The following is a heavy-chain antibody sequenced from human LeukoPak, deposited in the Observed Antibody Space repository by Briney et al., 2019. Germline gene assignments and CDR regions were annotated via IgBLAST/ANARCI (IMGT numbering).Heavy chain of an antibody. V-gene: IGHV3-30*19. CDR3: ARDSGYDFWSGYSTYGMDV. J-gene: IGHJ6*02. CDR2: ISYDGSNK. D-gene: IGHD3-3*01. Sequence: GGSLRLSCAASGFIFSSYGMHWVRQAPGKGLEWVAVISYDGSNKYYADSVKGRFTISRDNSKNTLYLQMNSLRAEDTAVYYCARDSGYDFWSGYSTYGMDVWGQGTTVTVSS. CDR1: GFIFSSYG.